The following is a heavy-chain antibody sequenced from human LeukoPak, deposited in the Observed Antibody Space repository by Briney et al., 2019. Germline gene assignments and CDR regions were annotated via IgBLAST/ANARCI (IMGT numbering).Heavy chain of an antibody. CDR1: GFTFSSYA. CDR2: ISGSGGST. J-gene: IGHJ4*02. V-gene: IGHV3-23*01. D-gene: IGHD2-15*01. Sequence: GVSLRLSCAASGFTFSSYAMSWVRQAPGKGLEWVSAISGSGGSTFSADSVKGRFTISRDNSKNTLYLQMNSLRAEDTAVYYCAKQESWSNFDSWGQGTLVTVSS. CDR3: AKQESWSNFDS.